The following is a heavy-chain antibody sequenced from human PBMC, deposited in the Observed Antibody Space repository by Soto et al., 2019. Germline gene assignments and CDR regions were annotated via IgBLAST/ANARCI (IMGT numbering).Heavy chain of an antibody. CDR1: GYTFTSYA. J-gene: IGHJ4*02. Sequence: QVPLVQSGAEVKKPGASVKVSCKASGYTFTSYAVHWMRQAPGQRLEWMGWINAGNGNTKYSQRFQGRVTITRDTPASKAYRERSSLRSKDRAVYYGARGGTVTGYYLDYWGQEPLVPVS. D-gene: IGHD4-17*01. CDR2: INAGNGNT. CDR3: ARGGTVTGYYLDY. V-gene: IGHV1-3*01.